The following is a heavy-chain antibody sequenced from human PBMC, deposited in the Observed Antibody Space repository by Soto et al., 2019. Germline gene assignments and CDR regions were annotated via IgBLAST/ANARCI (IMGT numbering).Heavy chain of an antibody. D-gene: IGHD5-12*01. V-gene: IGHV1-2*02. CDR1: GYTFSAYY. CDR3: ARDLLRGGYGHFDY. J-gene: IGHJ4*02. CDR2: INPKSGGT. Sequence: ASVKVSCKTSGYTFSAYYMHWVRQAPGQGLEWMGWINPKSGGTLYAQKLQGRVTMTTDTSISTAYMELRSLRSDDTAVYYCARDLLRGGYGHFDYWGQGTLVTVSS.